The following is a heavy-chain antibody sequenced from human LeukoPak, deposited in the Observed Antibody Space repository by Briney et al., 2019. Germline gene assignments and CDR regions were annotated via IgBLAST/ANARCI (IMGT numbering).Heavy chain of an antibody. J-gene: IGHJ5*02. CDR3: AKEPPRAPYQLLYENWFDP. D-gene: IGHD2-2*02. CDR1: GFTFSSYA. Sequence: PGGSLRLSCAASGFTFSSYAMSWVRQAPGKGLEWVSAISGSGGSTYYADSVKGRFTIPRDNSKNTLYLQMNSLRAEDTAVYYCAKEPPRAPYQLLYENWFDPWGQGTLVTVSS. CDR2: ISGSGGST. V-gene: IGHV3-23*01.